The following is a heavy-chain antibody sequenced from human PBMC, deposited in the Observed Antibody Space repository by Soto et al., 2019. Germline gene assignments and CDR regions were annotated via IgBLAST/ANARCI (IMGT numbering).Heavy chain of an antibody. V-gene: IGHV3-23*01. Sequence: PGGSLRLSCAASGFTFSSYAMTWVRQAPGKGLEWVSAISGSGGNTYYADSVKGRFTISRDNSRDTLYLQMNSLRAEDTAVYYCAKVERTYPQFDYWGQGTLVTVSS. CDR1: GFTFSSYA. CDR3: AKVERTYPQFDY. CDR2: ISGSGGNT. J-gene: IGHJ4*02.